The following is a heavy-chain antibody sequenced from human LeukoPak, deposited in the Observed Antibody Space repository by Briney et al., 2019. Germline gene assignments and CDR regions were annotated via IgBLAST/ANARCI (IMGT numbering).Heavy chain of an antibody. Sequence: PSETLSLTCAVYGGSFSGYYWNWIRQPPGKGLEWIGEINHRGSTNYNPSLTSRGTISVETSKKQCSRKLSSVTAADTAVYYCARGRTTYDYVWGSYRPPDYWGQGTLVTVSS. J-gene: IGHJ4*02. CDR2: INHRGST. D-gene: IGHD3-16*02. CDR3: ARGRTTYDYVWGSYRPPDY. CDR1: GGSFSGYY. V-gene: IGHV4-34*01.